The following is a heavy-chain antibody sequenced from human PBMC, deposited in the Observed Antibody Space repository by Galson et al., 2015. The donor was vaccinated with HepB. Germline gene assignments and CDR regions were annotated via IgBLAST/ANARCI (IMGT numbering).Heavy chain of an antibody. CDR3: ARDNLENQLNWLDP. V-gene: IGHV3-74*01. CDR1: GFTFSNFW. CDR2: INSDGRST. D-gene: IGHD1-1*01. J-gene: IGHJ5*02. Sequence: SLRLSCAASGFTFSNFWMHWVRQAPGKGLVWLSHINSDGRSTEYLDSVRGRFTISRDNANNTLYLQMTSLRAEDTGVYFCARDNLENQLNWLDPWGRGTLVTVSS.